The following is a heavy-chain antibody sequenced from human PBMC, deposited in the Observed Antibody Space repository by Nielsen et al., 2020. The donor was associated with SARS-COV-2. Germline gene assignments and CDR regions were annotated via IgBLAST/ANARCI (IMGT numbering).Heavy chain of an antibody. J-gene: IGHJ6*02. V-gene: IGHV1-2*06. D-gene: IGHD3-3*01. CDR3: ARAPSDYYGMDV. Sequence: ASVKVSCKASGYTFTDYYIHWVRQAPGQGLEWMGRINPYSGGTNYAQKFQGTVTMTRDTSTSTVYIEVSSLRSEDTAVYYCARAPSDYYGMDVWGQGTTVTVSS. CDR2: INPYSGGT. CDR1: GYTFTDYY.